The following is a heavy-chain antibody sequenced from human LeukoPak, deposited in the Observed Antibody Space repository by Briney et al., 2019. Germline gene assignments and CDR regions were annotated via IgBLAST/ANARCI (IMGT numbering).Heavy chain of an antibody. V-gene: IGHV1-69*05. Sequence: SVKVSCKASGGTFSSYAISCVRHAPGQGLEWRGGIIPIFGTANYAQKFQGRVTITTDESTSTPYMELSSLRSQDTAVYYCARGGAQYCSGSSCYSKSTLDNWFDPWGQGTLVTVSS. CDR2: IIPIFGTA. D-gene: IGHD2-15*01. J-gene: IGHJ5*02. CDR3: ARGGAQYCSGSSCYSKSTLDNWFDP. CDR1: GGTFSSYA.